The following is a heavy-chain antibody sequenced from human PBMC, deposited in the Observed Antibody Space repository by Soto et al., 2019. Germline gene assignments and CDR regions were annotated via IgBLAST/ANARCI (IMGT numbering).Heavy chain of an antibody. V-gene: IGHV3-21*01. CDR2: ISSSSSYI. CDR3: ARSSPRTPNDY. Sequence: GGSLRLSCAASGLIFSSYSMNWVRQAPGKGLEWVSSISSSSSYIYYADSVKGRFTISRDNAKNSLYLQMNSLRAEDTAVYYCARSSPRTPNDYWGQGTLVTVSS. J-gene: IGHJ4*02. CDR1: GLIFSSYS.